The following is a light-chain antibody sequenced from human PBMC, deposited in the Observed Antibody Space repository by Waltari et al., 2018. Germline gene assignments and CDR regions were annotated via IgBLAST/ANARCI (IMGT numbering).Light chain of an antibody. CDR1: QTVSAW. CDR2: KAS. J-gene: IGKJ5*01. Sequence: DIQMTQSPSTLSASVGDTVTITCRASQTVSAWLAWYQQKPGNAPKLLIYKASNLKSGVPSRFSGSGSGTEFTLTINSLQPDDFATYYCQHFKTYPITFGQGTRLEIK. V-gene: IGKV1-5*03. CDR3: QHFKTYPIT.